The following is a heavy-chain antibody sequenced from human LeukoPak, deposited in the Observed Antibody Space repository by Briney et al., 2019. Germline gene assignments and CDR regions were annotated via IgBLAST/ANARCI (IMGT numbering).Heavy chain of an antibody. J-gene: IGHJ6*02. Sequence: PGGSLRLPCAASGFTFDDYAMHWVRQAPGKGLEWVSGISWNSGSIGYADSVKGRFTISRDNAKNSLYLQMNSLRAEDTALYYCAKDRDLGDYYYYGMDVWGQGTTVTVSS. CDR3: AKDRDLGDYYYYGMDV. CDR2: ISWNSGSI. CDR1: GFTFDDYA. V-gene: IGHV3-9*01.